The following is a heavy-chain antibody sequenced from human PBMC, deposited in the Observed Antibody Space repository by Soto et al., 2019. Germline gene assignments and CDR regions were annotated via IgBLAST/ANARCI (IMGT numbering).Heavy chain of an antibody. V-gene: IGHV1-8*01. D-gene: IGHD1-1*01. CDR3: AREWTGTTSMDV. CDR1: GYTFTSYD. J-gene: IGHJ6*02. Sequence: QVQLVQSGAEVKKPGASVKVSCKAPGYTFTSYDINWVRQATGQGLEWMGWMNPNSGNTGYAQKFQGRVTMTRNTSISTAYMEVSSLRSEDTSVYYCAREWTGTTSMDVWGQGTTVTVSS. CDR2: MNPNSGNT.